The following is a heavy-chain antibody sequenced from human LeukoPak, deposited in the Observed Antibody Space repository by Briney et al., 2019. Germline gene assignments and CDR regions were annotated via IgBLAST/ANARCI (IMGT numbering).Heavy chain of an antibody. D-gene: IGHD3-16*02. CDR1: GGTFSSYA. CDR2: ISAYNGNT. V-gene: IGHV1-18*01. J-gene: IGHJ4*02. CDR3: ARSRGVIVILDY. Sequence: ASVKVSCKASGGTFSSYAISWVRQAPGKGLEWMGWISAYNGNTNYAQKLQGRVTMTTDTSTSTAYMELRSLRSDDTAVYYCARSRGVIVILDYWGQGTLVTVSS.